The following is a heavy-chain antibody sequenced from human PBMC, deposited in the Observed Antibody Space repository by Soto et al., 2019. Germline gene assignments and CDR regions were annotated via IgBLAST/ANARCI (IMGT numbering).Heavy chain of an antibody. CDR2: IIPNYGVP. Sequence: SVNVYFKAARGSFSSFGITWGRQTTGQGLEWMGRIIPNYGVPNYAQNFQGRVTFKVDASTNTAHMELSGLRFEDTAVYYCATAGSRDINRGAYDIWGQGTLV. D-gene: IGHD1-26*01. J-gene: IGHJ3*02. V-gene: IGHV1-69*15. CDR1: RGSFSSFG. CDR3: ATAGSRDINRGAYDI.